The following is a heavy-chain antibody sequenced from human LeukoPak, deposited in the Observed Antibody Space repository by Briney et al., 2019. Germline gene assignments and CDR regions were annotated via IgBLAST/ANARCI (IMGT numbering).Heavy chain of an antibody. CDR3: AGDIELST. V-gene: IGHV3-23*01. Sequence: PGGSLRPSWAASGFMFRNAAMTWASQAPGKGLEWVSLIASSGLNTYYADSVRGRFTISRDNSKNTLSLQMNSLRVEDTAIYYCAGDIELSTWGLGTLVTVSS. J-gene: IGHJ3*01. D-gene: IGHD5-12*01. CDR2: IASSGLNT. CDR1: GFMFRNAA.